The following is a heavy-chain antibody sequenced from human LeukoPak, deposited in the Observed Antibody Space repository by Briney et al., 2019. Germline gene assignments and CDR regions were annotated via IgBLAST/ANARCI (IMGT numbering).Heavy chain of an antibody. J-gene: IGHJ4*02. CDR3: ARHTISDY. CDR1: GYSFSSYW. D-gene: IGHD3-10*01. CDR2: IVPSDSYT. V-gene: IGHV5-10-1*01. Sequence: GESLKISCKGSGYSFSSYWINWVRQMLGKGLEWMGRIVPSDSYTNYNPSFRGHVTISADNSISTAYLQWSSLMASDTAMYYCARHTISDYWGQGTQVTVSS.